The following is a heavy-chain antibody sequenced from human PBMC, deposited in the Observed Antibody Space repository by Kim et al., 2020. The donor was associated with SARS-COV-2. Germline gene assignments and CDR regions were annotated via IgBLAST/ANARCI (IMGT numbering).Heavy chain of an antibody. Sequence: ASVKVSCKASGYTFTSYGIRWVRQAPGQRLEWMGWISAYNGNTNYSQKLQGRVTMTRDTSTSTAYMELRSLRSDDTAVYYCARQWELLPYWAFDLWGQGTLVTVSS. J-gene: IGHJ3*01. CDR3: ARQWELLPYWAFDL. CDR2: ISAYNGNT. D-gene: IGHD1-26*01. CDR1: GYTFTSYG. V-gene: IGHV1-18*01.